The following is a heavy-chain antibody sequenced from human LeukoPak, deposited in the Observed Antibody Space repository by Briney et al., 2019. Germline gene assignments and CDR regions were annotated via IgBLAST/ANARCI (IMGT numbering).Heavy chain of an antibody. CDR2: IYYSGST. D-gene: IGHD3-10*01. Sequence: SETLSLTCTVSGGSISSYYWSWIRQPPGKGLEWIGYIYYSGSTNYSPSLKSRVTISVDTSKNQFSLKLSSVTAADTAVYYCARNLWFGEFHFDYWGQGTLVTVSS. CDR1: GGSISSYY. CDR3: ARNLWFGEFHFDY. J-gene: IGHJ4*02. V-gene: IGHV4-59*01.